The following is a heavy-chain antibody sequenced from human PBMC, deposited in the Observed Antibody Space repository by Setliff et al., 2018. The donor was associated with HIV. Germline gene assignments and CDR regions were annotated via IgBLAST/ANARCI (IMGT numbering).Heavy chain of an antibody. CDR3: ARGGANPSWFDS. Sequence: PGGSLRLSCAASGFTFSNSWMHWVRQAPGKGLVWVSRINTDGSSATYADSVKGRFTNSRDNAKKTLYLQMDSLRAEDTAVYYCARGGANPSWFDSWGQGTLVTVSS. CDR1: GFTFSNSW. V-gene: IGHV3-74*03. CDR2: INTDGSSA. D-gene: IGHD3-16*01. J-gene: IGHJ5*01.